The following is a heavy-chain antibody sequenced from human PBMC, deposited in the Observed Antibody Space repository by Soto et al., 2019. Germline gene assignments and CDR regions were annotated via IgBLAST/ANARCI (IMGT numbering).Heavy chain of an antibody. CDR3: ARGGAVVVPGSVDRHNWFDP. V-gene: IGHV1-69*02. J-gene: IGHJ5*02. CDR2: VVPILGMA. D-gene: IGHD2-2*01. CDR1: GGTFSSYS. Sequence: QVQLVQSGAEVKKPGSSVKVSCEASGGTFSSYSFSWVRQAPGQGLEWMGRVVPILGMANYAQKFQGRVTSTADKSTSTVYMGMRSLRSDDTAVYYCARGGAVVVPGSVDRHNWFDPWGQGTLVTVSS.